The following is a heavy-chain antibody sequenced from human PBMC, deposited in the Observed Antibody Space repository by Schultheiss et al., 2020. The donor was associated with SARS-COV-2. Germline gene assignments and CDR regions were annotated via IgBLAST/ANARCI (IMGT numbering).Heavy chain of an antibody. CDR1: GFTFSNFD. Sequence: GGSLRLSCAASGFTFSNFDMHWVRQATGKGLEWVSTIGTAGDPYYPDSVKGRFAISRENAKNSLYLQMNSLRAEDTAVYYCAKAYSNYAHYYYYYGMDVWGQGASVTVSS. V-gene: IGHV3-13*05. J-gene: IGHJ6*02. CDR2: IGTAGDP. CDR3: AKAYSNYAHYYYYYGMDV. D-gene: IGHD4-11*01.